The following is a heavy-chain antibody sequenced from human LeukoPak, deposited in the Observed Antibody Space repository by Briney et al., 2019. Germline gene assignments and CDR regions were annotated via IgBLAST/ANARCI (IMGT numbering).Heavy chain of an antibody. CDR3: ARVYCTNGVCYTGAFDY. V-gene: IGHV1-69*13. D-gene: IGHD2-8*01. J-gene: IGHJ4*02. CDR1: GYTFTSYG. Sequence: SVKVSCKASGYTFTSYGISWVRQAPGQGLEWMGGIIPIFGTANYAQKFQGRVTITADESTSTAYMELSSLRFEDTAVYYCARVYCTNGVCYTGAFDYWGQGTLVTVSS. CDR2: IIPIFGTA.